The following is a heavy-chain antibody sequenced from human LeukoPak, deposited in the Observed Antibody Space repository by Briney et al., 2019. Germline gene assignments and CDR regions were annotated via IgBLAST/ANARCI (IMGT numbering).Heavy chain of an antibody. CDR1: GGTFISYA. D-gene: IGHD4-23*01. CDR2: IIPILGIA. J-gene: IGHJ5*02. V-gene: IGHV1-69*04. Sequence: ASVKVSCKASGGTFISYAISWVRQAPGQGLEWMGRIIPILGIANYAQKFQGRVTITADKSTSTAYMELSSLRSEDTAVYYCARASYWYLRWFDPWGQGTLVTVSS. CDR3: ARASYWYLRWFDP.